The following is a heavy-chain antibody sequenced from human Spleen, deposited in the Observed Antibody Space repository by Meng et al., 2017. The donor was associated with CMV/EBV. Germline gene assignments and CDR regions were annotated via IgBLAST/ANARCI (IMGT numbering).Heavy chain of an antibody. CDR1: GYTITTYG. V-gene: IGHV1-18*01. CDR3: ARDFSSSWYDRWFDP. D-gene: IGHD6-13*01. Sequence: ASVKVSCKASGYTITTYGLSWVRQAPGQGLEWMGWISSHSGDTNYAPKVQGRVTMTTDTSTNTAYMELRSLRSDDTAVYYCARDFSSSWYDRWFDPWGQGTLVTVSS. CDR2: ISSHSGDT. J-gene: IGHJ5*02.